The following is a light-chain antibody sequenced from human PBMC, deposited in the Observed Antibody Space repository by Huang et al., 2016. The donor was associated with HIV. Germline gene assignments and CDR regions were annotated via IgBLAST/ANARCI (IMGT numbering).Light chain of an antibody. CDR3: LQDYNYPRT. CDR2: AAS. J-gene: IGKJ1*01. Sequence: AIQMTQSPSSLSASVGDRVTITCRASQGIRNDLGWYQQRPGKAPKVLSSAASELHSGVPLRFSGSGSGTEFTLTISSLQPEDSATYYCLQDYNYPRTFGQGTKVKI. V-gene: IGKV1-6*02. CDR1: QGIRND.